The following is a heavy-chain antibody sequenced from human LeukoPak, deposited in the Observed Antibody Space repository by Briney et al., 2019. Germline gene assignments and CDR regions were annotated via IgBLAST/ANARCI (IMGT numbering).Heavy chain of an antibody. V-gene: IGHV3-23*01. CDR3: ARAPMTTVTVGAFDI. Sequence: GGSLRLSCAASGFTFSSYAMSWVRQAPGKGLEWVSGISGSGDNTYYADSVKGRFTISRDNSKNTLYLQMNSLRAEDTAVYYCARAPMTTVTVGAFDIWGQGTMVTVSS. J-gene: IGHJ3*02. D-gene: IGHD4-17*01. CDR2: ISGSGDNT. CDR1: GFTFSSYA.